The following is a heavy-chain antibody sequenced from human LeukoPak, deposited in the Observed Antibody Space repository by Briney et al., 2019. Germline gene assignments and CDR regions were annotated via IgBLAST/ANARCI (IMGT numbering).Heavy chain of an antibody. CDR2: IYYSGST. CDR1: GGSISSYY. J-gene: IGHJ6*02. D-gene: IGHD2-8*01. CDR3: ARRVYTGGMDV. V-gene: IGHV4-59*01. Sequence: SETLSLTCGVSGGSISSYYWSWIRQSPGKGLEWIGYIYYSGSTNYNPSLKSRVTISVDTSKNQFSLRLSSVTAADTAVYYCARRVYTGGMDVWGQGTTVTVSS.